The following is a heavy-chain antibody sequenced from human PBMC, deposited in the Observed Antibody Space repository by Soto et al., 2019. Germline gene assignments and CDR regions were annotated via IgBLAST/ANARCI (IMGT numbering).Heavy chain of an antibody. D-gene: IGHD3-22*01. J-gene: IGHJ3*02. V-gene: IGHV5-51*01. CDR3: ARRLPLRITMIVVAPWGAFDI. CDR1: GYNFTNNW. CDR2: IYPGDSAI. Sequence: PGESLKISFKGSGYNFTNNWIAWVRQMPGKGLEWMGIIYPGDSAITYSPSLKSRVTISVDTSKNQFSLKLSSVTAADTAVYYCARRLPLRITMIVVAPWGAFDIWGQGTMVTVSS.